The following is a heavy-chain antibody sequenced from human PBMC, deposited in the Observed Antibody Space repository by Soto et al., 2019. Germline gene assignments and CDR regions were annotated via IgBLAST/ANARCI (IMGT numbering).Heavy chain of an antibody. CDR2: IYYSGST. J-gene: IGHJ4*02. V-gene: IGHV4-31*03. Sequence: SETLSLTCTVSGGSISSGGYYWSWIRQHPGKGLEWIGYIYYSGSTYYNPSLKSRVTISVDTSKNQFSLKLSSVTAADTAVYYCARERHGYSGSYYIDYWGQGTLVTVS. D-gene: IGHD1-26*01. CDR1: GGSISSGGYY. CDR3: ARERHGYSGSYYIDY.